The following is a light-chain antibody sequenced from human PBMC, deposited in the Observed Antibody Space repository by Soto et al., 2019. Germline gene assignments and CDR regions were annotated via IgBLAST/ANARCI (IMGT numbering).Light chain of an antibody. CDR1: QDISNY. J-gene: IGKJ4*01. Sequence: DIQMTQSPSSLSASVGDRVTITCQASQDISNYLNWYQQKPGKAPKLLIYDASNLETGVPSRFSGSGSGTDFTFTISSLQPEDIATYYCQKCGVAPFTFGGGTKVEI. V-gene: IGKV1-33*01. CDR3: QKCGVAPFT. CDR2: DAS.